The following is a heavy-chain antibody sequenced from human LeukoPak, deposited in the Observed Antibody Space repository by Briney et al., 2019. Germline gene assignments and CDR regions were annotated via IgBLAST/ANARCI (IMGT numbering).Heavy chain of an antibody. D-gene: IGHD3-10*01. CDR2: MNPNTGKT. Sequence: ASVKVSCKTSGYTFTSFDINWVRQATGQGLEWMGWMNPNTGKTGYAQKFQGRVTITRNTSISTAYMELSSLRSEDTAVYYCARSYYYGSGSYGMDVWGQGTTVTVSS. V-gene: IGHV1-8*03. J-gene: IGHJ6*02. CDR1: GYTFTSFD. CDR3: ARSYYYGSGSYGMDV.